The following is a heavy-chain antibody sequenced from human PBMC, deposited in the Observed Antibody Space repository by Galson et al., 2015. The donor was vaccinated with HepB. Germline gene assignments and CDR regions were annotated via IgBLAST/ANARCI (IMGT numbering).Heavy chain of an antibody. CDR1: GGSISGSRYY. J-gene: IGHJ4*02. CDR3: VSGPEYYFDS. Sequence: SETLSLTCTVSGGSISGSRYYWGWIRQSPGKGLEWVAFIYYTGTTFYNPSLKSRLTISIDTSKNQFSLKLNSVTTADTAVYYCVSGPEYYFDSWGQGTLVTVSS. D-gene: IGHD1-14*01. V-gene: IGHV4-39*07. CDR2: IYYTGTT.